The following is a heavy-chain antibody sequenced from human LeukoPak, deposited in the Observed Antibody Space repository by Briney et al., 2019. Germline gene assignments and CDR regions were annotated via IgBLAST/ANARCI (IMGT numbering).Heavy chain of an antibody. J-gene: IGHJ4*02. CDR3: AREGSWDYYDSSGSYFDY. V-gene: IGHV3-48*04. CDR2: ISSSSSTI. Sequence: GGSLRLSCAASGFTFSSYSMNWVRQAPGKGLEWVSYISSSSSTIYYADSVKGRFTISRDNAKNSLYLQMNSLRAEDTAVYYCAREGSWDYYDSSGSYFDYWGQGTLVTVSS. CDR1: GFTFSSYS. D-gene: IGHD3-22*01.